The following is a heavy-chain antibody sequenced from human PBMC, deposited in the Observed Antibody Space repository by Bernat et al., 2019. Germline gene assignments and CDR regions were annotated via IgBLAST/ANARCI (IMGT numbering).Heavy chain of an antibody. Sequence: VQLVESGGGVVQPGRSLRLSCAASGFTVSTNYVSWVRQAPGKGLEWVSVVYSGVTTYYADSVRVRFTISGDNSKNTIYLQMNSLRAEDTAVYYCARGGLRIAFDYWGHGTLVTVSS. J-gene: IGHJ4*01. CDR3: ARGGLRIAFDY. V-gene: IGHV3-53*01. D-gene: IGHD2-15*01. CDR2: VYSGVTT. CDR1: GFTVSTNY.